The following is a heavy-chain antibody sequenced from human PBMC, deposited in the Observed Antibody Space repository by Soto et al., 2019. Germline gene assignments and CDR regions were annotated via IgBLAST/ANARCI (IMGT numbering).Heavy chain of an antibody. J-gene: IGHJ6*03. Sequence: SETLSLTCAVYGGSFSGYYWSWIRQPPGRGLEWIGEIDHSGSTYYNPSLKSRVTISVDTSKNQFSLKLSSVTAADTAVYYCARARGYCSSTSCYGDYMDVWGKGTTVTVSS. CDR3: ARARGYCSSTSCYGDYMDV. CDR1: GGSFSGYY. CDR2: IDHSGST. V-gene: IGHV4-34*01. D-gene: IGHD2-2*01.